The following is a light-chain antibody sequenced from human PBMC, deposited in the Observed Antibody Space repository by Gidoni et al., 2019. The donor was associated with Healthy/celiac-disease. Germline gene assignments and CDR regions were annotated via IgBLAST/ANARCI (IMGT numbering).Light chain of an antibody. CDR3: HAWDSSTVV. CDR2: QES. V-gene: IGLV3-1*01. CDR1: TLVDKY. Sequence: SYELTQPPSVSVSTGQTASITCSADTLVDKYDRWYQQKPGQSPVLVIYQESTRPSGIPARFSCSNSGNTANLTISGAQAMDEADYYCHAWDSSTVVFGGGTKLTVL. J-gene: IGLJ2*01.